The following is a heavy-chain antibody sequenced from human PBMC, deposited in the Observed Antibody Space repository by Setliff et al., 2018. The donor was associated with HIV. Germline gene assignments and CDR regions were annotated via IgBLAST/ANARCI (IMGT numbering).Heavy chain of an antibody. V-gene: IGHV4-4*07. D-gene: IGHD3-3*01. J-gene: IGHJ4*02. CDR1: GGSISSYY. Sequence: SETLSLTCTVSGGSISSYYWSWIRQPAGKGLEWIGRIYTSGSTNYNPSLKSRVTMSVDTSKNQFSLKLSSVTAADTDVYYCARDGFWSGYIDYWGQGTLVTVSS. CDR2: IYTSGST. CDR3: ARDGFWSGYIDY.